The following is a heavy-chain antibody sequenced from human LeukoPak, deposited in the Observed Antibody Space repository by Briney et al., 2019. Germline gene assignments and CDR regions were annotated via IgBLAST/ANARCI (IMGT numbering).Heavy chain of an antibody. Sequence: SQTLSLTCTVSGGSISSGDYYWSWIRQPPGKGLEWIGYISYSGSTYYNPPLKSRVTISADTSKNQFSLKLSSVTAADTAVYYCARLYTYYDFWSGYYFDKWGQGTLVTVSS. D-gene: IGHD3-3*01. J-gene: IGHJ4*02. V-gene: IGHV4-30-4*08. CDR1: GGSISSGDYY. CDR2: ISYSGST. CDR3: ARLYTYYDFWSGYYFDK.